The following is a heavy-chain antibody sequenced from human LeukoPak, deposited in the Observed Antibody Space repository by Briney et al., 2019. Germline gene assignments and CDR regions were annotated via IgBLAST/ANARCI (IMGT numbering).Heavy chain of an antibody. J-gene: IGHJ3*02. D-gene: IGHD2-15*01. CDR1: GGSITQTNY. CDR3: ERAMSCSGGSCYGTGRQETSFDAFDI. CDR2: VNLQGGT. V-gene: IGHV4-4*02. Sequence: PSETLSLTCDVSGGSITQTNYWTWVRQPPGKGLEWIGEVNLQGGTNYNPSLLRRVTISVDTSKNQFSLKLTSVTAADTAVYYCERAMSCSGGSCYGTGRQETSFDAFDIWGQGTMVTVSS.